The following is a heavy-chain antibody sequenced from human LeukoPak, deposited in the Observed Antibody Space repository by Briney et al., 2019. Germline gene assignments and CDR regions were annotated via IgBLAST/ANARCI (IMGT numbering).Heavy chain of an antibody. J-gene: IGHJ5*02. CDR3: ARDGGGWFDP. D-gene: IGHD2-15*01. V-gene: IGHV3-33*01. CDR2: IWYDGSNK. Sequence: GGSLRLSCAASGFTFRNYGMHWVRQVPGKGLEWVAVIWYDGSNKYYADSVKGRFTISRDNSKNTVYLQMNSLRVEDTAVYYCARDGGGWFDPWGQGTLVIVSS. CDR1: GFTFRNYG.